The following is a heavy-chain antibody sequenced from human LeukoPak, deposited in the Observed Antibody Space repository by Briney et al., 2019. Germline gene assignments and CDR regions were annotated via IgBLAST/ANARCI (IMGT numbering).Heavy chain of an antibody. Sequence: GGSLRLSCAASGFSFSSYIMNWVRQAPGKGLEWVSHISSSSSTIYYADSVKGRFTIFRDNAKNSLYLQMNSLRAEDTAIYYCARDAVGIYRIIDYWGQGTLVTVSS. V-gene: IGHV3-48*04. CDR3: ARDAVGIYRIIDY. J-gene: IGHJ4*02. CDR2: ISSSSSTI. CDR1: GFSFSSYI. D-gene: IGHD6-13*01.